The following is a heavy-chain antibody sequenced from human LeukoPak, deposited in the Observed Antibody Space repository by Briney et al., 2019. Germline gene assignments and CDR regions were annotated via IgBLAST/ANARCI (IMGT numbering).Heavy chain of an antibody. Sequence: GASVKVSCKASGDTFSNYAISWVRQAPGQGLEWMGGIIPIFGTANYAQKFQGRATITADESTSTAYMELSSLRSEDTAVYYCARVGSSGRDAFDIWGQGTMVTVSS. D-gene: IGHD6-19*01. V-gene: IGHV1-69*13. CDR2: IIPIFGTA. CDR1: GDTFSNYA. J-gene: IGHJ3*02. CDR3: ARVGSSGRDAFDI.